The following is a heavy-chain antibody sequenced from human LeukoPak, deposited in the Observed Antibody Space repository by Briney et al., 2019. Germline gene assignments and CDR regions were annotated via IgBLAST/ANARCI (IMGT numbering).Heavy chain of an antibody. CDR1: GITFSSYW. CDR3: ARRVDTAMDY. J-gene: IGHJ4*02. D-gene: IGHD5-18*01. CDR2: INSDASST. V-gene: IGHV3-74*01. Sequence: SGGSLRLSCAASGITFSSYWMHWVRQAPGKGLVWVSGINSDASSTRYADAVKGRFTISRDNAKNTLYLQMNSLRAEDTAVYYCARRVDTAMDYWGQGTLVTVSS.